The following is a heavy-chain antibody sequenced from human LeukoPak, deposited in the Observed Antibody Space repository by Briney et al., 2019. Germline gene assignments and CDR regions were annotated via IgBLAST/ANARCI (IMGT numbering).Heavy chain of an antibody. CDR2: FDPEDGET. Sequence: VASETASYLLSGYTLTELSIHWVRQAPGKGRECMGGFDPEDGETIYAQNFHGRVTMTEETSPDTAYMELSSLRSEDTAVYYCATQDPRLGLWVQGTKVSVSS. CDR1: GYTLTELS. D-gene: IGHD2-21*01. J-gene: IGHJ6*02. CDR3: ATQDPRLGL. V-gene: IGHV1-24*01.